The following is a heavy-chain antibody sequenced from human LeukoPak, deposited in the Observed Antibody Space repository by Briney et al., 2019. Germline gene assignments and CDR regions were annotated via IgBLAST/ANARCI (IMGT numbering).Heavy chain of an antibody. CDR1: GGTFSSYA. CDR2: IIPILGIA. CDR3: ARGPHSEYSSSSYYYGMDV. V-gene: IGHV1-69*04. Sequence: GSSVKVSFKASGGTFSSYAISWVRQAPGQGLEWMGRIIPILGIANYAQKFQGRVTITADKSTSTAYMELSSLRSEDTAVYYCARGPHSEYSSSSYYYGMDVWGQGTTVTVSS. D-gene: IGHD6-6*01. J-gene: IGHJ6*02.